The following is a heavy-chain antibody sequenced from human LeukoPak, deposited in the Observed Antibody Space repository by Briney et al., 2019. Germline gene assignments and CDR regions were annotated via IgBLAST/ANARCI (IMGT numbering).Heavy chain of an antibody. J-gene: IGHJ4*02. CDR1: GYTFASSD. CDR2: MSPNSSDT. D-gene: IGHD7-27*01. CDR3: SKGPPNWGFDY. V-gene: IGHV1-8*01. Sequence: ASVKVSCKASGYTFASSDINWVRQTAGQGLEWIGWMSPNSSDTGYAQNFQGRVTMTRDTSISTAYMELSSLTSEDTAVYYCSKGPPNWGFDYWGQGTLVTVSS.